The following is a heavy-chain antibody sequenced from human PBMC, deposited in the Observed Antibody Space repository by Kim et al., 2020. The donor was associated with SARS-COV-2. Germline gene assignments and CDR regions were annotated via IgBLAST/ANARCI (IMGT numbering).Heavy chain of an antibody. CDR1: GGSISSGGYY. CDR3: ARELWRITMVRGVIEYYFDY. D-gene: IGHD3-10*01. J-gene: IGHJ4*02. Sequence: SETLSLTCTVSGGSISSGGYYWSWIRQHPGKGLEWIGYIYYSGSTYYNPSLKSRVTISVDTSKNQFSLKLSSVTAADTAVYYCARELWRITMVRGVIEYYFDYWGQGTLVTVSS. CDR2: IYYSGST. V-gene: IGHV4-31*03.